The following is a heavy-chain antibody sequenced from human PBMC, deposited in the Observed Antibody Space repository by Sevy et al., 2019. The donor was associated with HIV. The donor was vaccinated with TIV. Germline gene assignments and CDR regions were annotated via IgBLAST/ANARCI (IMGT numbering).Heavy chain of an antibody. Sequence: ASVKVSCKVSGYTLTQLSMHWVRQAPGEGPEWMGTFDPEDGETMYAEKFQGRVIMTEDTSTDTAYMELSSLRSEDTAFYYCATTKDCYDGTRYPFDDWGQGTLVTVSS. CDR3: ATTKDCYDGTRYPFDD. CDR2: FDPEDGET. D-gene: IGHD3-22*01. J-gene: IGHJ4*02. CDR1: GYTLTQLS. V-gene: IGHV1-24*01.